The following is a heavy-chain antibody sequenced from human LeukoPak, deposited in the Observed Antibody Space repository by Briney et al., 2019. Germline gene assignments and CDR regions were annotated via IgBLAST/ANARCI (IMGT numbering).Heavy chain of an antibody. Sequence: SETLSLXCTVSGGSISSYYWSWIRQPPGKELEWIGYIYYSGSTNYNPSLKSRVTISVDTSKNQFSLKLSSVTAADTAVYYCASRTVAGAFDIWGQGTMVTVSS. CDR1: GGSISSYY. CDR3: ASRTVAGAFDI. D-gene: IGHD6-19*01. V-gene: IGHV4-59*01. CDR2: IYYSGST. J-gene: IGHJ3*02.